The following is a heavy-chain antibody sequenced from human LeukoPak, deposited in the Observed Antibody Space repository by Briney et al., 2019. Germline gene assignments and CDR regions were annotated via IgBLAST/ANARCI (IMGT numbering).Heavy chain of an antibody. Sequence: SQTLSLTCSVSGASITSESYYWTWVREPAGRGLEWIGRIYASGVTSYNPSLKSRVTMSVDTSKNQFSLKLSSVTAADTAVYYCARDFTDSGSSLVYYYYYYMDVWGKGTTVTVSS. CDR3: ARDFTDSGSSLVYYYYYYMDV. CDR2: IYASGVT. V-gene: IGHV4-61*02. J-gene: IGHJ6*03. CDR1: GASITSESYY. D-gene: IGHD1-26*01.